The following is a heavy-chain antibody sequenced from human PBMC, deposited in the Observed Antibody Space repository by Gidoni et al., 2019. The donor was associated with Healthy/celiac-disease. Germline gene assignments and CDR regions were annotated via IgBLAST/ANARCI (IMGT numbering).Heavy chain of an antibody. CDR2: INPNSGGT. J-gene: IGHJ4*02. CDR1: GYTFNGYY. V-gene: IGHV1-2*06. Sequence: QVQLVQSGAEVKKPGASVKVSCTSSGYTFNGYYMHWVRQAPGQGLEWMGRINPNSGGTNYAQKFQGRVTMTRDTSISTAYMELSRLRSDDTAVYYCARDSISSSSGLDYWGQGTLVTVSS. D-gene: IGHD6-6*01. CDR3: ARDSISSSSGLDY.